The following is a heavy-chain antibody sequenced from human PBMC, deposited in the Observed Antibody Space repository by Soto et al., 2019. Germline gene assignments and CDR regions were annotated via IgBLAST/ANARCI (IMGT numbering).Heavy chain of an antibody. CDR1: GFTFSSYW. CDR2: IKQDGSDK. Sequence: EVQLVESGGGLVQPGGSLRLSCAASGFTFSSYWMSWVRQAPGKGLEWVANIKQDGSDKYYVDSVKGRFTISRDNAKNSLYLQMNSLRAEDTAVYYCARAWFGGTFDIWGQGTVVTVSS. CDR3: ARAWFGGTFDI. D-gene: IGHD3-10*01. V-gene: IGHV3-7*04. J-gene: IGHJ3*02.